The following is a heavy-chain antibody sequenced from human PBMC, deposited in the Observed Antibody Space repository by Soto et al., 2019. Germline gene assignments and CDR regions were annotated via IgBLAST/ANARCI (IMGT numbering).Heavy chain of an antibody. J-gene: IGHJ3*02. CDR3: VSCGRFDRDYRRVWAFDI. V-gene: IGHV3-64D*06. Sequence: GGSLRLSCSASGFTFSSYAMHWVRQAPGKGLEYVSAISSNGGSTYYADSVKGRFTISRDNSKNTLYLQMSSLRAEDTAVYYCVSCGRFDRDYRRVWAFDIWGQGTMVTVSS. CDR2: ISSNGGST. CDR1: GFTFSSYA. D-gene: IGHD3-16*01.